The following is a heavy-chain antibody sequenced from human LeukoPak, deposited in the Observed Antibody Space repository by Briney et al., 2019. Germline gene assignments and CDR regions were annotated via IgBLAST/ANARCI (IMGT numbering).Heavy chain of an antibody. D-gene: IGHD1-26*01. CDR1: GFTFSSYP. J-gene: IGHJ4*02. CDR3: ARGRVGDY. CDR2: ISGSGGST. Sequence: GGSLRLSCAASGFTFSSYPMSWARQAPGKGLECVSGISGSGGSTYYADSVKGRFTISRDNSKNTLYLHMNSPRAEDTAVYYCARGRVGDYWGQGALVTVSS. V-gene: IGHV3-23*01.